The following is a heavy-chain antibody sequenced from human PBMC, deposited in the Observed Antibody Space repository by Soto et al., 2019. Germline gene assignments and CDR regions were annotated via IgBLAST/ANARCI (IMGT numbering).Heavy chain of an antibody. CDR1: GGSFSGYY. Sequence: SETLSLTCAVYGGSFSGYYWSWIRQPPGKGLEWIGEINHSGSTNYNPSLKSRVTISVDTSKNQFSLKLSSVTAADTAVYYCAREVGSSSWFGRTYYYYGMDVRGQGTTVTVSS. D-gene: IGHD6-13*01. CDR2: INHSGST. J-gene: IGHJ6*02. V-gene: IGHV4-34*01. CDR3: AREVGSSSWFGRTYYYYGMDV.